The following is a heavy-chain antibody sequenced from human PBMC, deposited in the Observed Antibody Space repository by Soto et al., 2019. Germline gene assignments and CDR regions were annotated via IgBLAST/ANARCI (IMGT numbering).Heavy chain of an antibody. CDR2: IDYSGTT. CDR3: ARGSRGPRWFDP. Sequence: QVQLQESGPGLVKPSQTLSLTCTVSGGSITCYNHYWTWIRQAPGKGLECIGYIDYSGTTNYSPSRQGRVTISVDKSKNQFSLSLTSVTAADTAVYYCARGSRGPRWFDPWGQGALVTVSS. CDR1: GGSITCYNHY. J-gene: IGHJ5*02. V-gene: IGHV4-30-4*01. D-gene: IGHD5-12*01.